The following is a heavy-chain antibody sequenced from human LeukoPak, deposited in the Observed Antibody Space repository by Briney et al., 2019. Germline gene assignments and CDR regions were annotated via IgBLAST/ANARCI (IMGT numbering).Heavy chain of an antibody. CDR3: ARVVGRGSYGHSDY. D-gene: IGHD5-18*01. J-gene: IGHJ4*02. Sequence: GGSLRLSCAVSGFTFSGFWMSWSRQAPGKGLEWVASINSDGSEGYYADVVKGRFTISRDNAKNSLYLQINSLRAEDTAVYYCARVVGRGSYGHSDYWGQGTLVTVSS. CDR2: INSDGSEG. CDR1: GFTFSGFW. V-gene: IGHV3-7*03.